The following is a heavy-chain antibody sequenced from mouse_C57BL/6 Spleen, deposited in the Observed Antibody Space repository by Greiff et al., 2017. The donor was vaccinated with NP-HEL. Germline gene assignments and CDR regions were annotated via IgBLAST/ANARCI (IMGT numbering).Heavy chain of an antibody. CDR1: GFTFSDYY. CDR2: INYDGSST. V-gene: IGHV5-16*01. D-gene: IGHD2-5*01. Sequence: EVQLVESEGGLVQPGSSMKLSCTASGFTFSDYYMAWVRQVPEKGLEWVANINYDGSSTYYLDSLKSRFIISRDNAKNILYLQMSSLKSEDTATYYCARDYSNFYYFDYWGQGTTLTVSS. CDR3: ARDYSNFYYFDY. J-gene: IGHJ2*01.